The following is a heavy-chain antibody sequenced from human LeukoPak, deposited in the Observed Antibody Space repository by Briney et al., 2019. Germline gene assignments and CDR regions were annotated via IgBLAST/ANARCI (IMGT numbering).Heavy chain of an antibody. CDR2: IYYSGST. V-gene: IGHV4-39*01. CDR1: GGSISSSSYY. Sequence: SETLSLTCTVSGGSISSSSYYWGWIRQPPGKGLEWIGTIYYSGSTYYNPSLKSRVTISVDTSKNQFSLKLSSVTAADTAVYYCARQEVYYYDSSGYYDYWGQGTLVTVSS. J-gene: IGHJ4*02. D-gene: IGHD3-22*01. CDR3: ARQEVYYYDSSGYYDY.